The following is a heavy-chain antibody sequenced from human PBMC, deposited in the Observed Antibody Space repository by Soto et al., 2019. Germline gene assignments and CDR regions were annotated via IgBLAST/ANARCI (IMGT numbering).Heavy chain of an antibody. V-gene: IGHV1-24*01. CDR3: ATAFNDSCGYYFDY. D-gene: IGHD3-22*01. J-gene: IGHJ4*02. CDR1: GYTLTELS. Sequence: ASVKVSCKVSGYTLTELSMHWVRQAPGKGLGWMGGFDPEDGETIYAQKFQGRVTMTEDTSTDTAYMELSSLRSEDTAVYYCATAFNDSCGYYFDYWGQGTLVTVSS. CDR2: FDPEDGET.